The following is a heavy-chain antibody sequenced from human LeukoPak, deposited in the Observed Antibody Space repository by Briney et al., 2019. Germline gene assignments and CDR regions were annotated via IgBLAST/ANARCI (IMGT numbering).Heavy chain of an antibody. CDR2: INHSGST. V-gene: IGHV4-39*07. J-gene: IGHJ6*02. Sequence: SETLSLTCTVSGGSISSSSYYWGWIRQPPGKGLEWIGEINHSGSTNYNPSLKSRVTISVDTSKNQFSLKLSSVTAADTAVYYCARTDSSGYYYYGMDVWGQGTTVTVSS. CDR3: ARTDSSGYYYYGMDV. CDR1: GGSISSSSYY. D-gene: IGHD3-22*01.